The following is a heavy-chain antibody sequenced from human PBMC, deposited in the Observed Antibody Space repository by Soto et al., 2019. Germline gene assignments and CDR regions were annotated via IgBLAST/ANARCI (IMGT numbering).Heavy chain of an antibody. J-gene: IGHJ4*02. CDR3: PRLGGGSLVTPGRYFDS. Sequence: GESLKISCKGSGYTFSDFGIGWVRQMSGKGLEWIGIIYPGDSDTRYSPSFQGQVTISADKSITTAYLQWSSLKASDSAFYFCPRLGGGSLVTPGRYFDSWGQGTLVTVSS. D-gene: IGHD4-4*01. CDR1: GYTFSDFG. V-gene: IGHV5-51*01. CDR2: IYPGDSDT.